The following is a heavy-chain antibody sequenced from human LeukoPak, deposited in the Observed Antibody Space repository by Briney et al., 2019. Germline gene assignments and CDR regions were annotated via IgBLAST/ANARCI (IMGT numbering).Heavy chain of an antibody. V-gene: IGHV3-30-3*01. Sequence: GRSLRLSCAASGFTFSSYATHWVRQAPGKGLEWVAVISYDGSNKYYADSVKGRFTISRDNSKNTLYLQMNSLRAEDTAVYYCARAPYYDFWSGYYGPDYWGQGTLVTVSS. J-gene: IGHJ4*02. D-gene: IGHD3-3*01. CDR1: GFTFSSYA. CDR2: ISYDGSNK. CDR3: ARAPYYDFWSGYYGPDY.